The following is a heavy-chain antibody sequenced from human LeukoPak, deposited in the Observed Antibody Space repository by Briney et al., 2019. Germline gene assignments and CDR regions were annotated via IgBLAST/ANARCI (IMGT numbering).Heavy chain of an antibody. D-gene: IGHD3-9*01. Sequence: ASVKVSCKASGYIFSHYYIHWVRQAPGQGLEWMGWINPNSGGTNYAQKFQNRVTMTRDSSISTAYMELGRLRSDDTAVYYCARHYGNDILTESGFDPWGQGTLVTVSS. CDR3: ARHYGNDILTESGFDP. CDR1: GYIFSHYY. J-gene: IGHJ5*02. V-gene: IGHV1-2*02. CDR2: INPNSGGT.